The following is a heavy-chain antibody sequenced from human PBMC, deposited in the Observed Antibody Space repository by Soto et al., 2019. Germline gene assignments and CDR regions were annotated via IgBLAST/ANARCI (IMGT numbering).Heavy chain of an antibody. CDR1: GFPFSSYW. D-gene: IGHD3-10*01. CDR3: ERHHPGRGPPVWYGDL. J-gene: IGHJ2*01. Sequence: EVQLVESGGGLVQPGGSLRLSCAASGFPFSSYWMSWVRQAPGKGLQFVANIKQDVRDRDHVTSVKGRFSISRDNAKNPLYLQMNSLRPEDTAVYYCERHHPGRGPPVWYGDLWGRGTLVPVS. CDR2: IKQDVRDR. V-gene: IGHV3-7*01.